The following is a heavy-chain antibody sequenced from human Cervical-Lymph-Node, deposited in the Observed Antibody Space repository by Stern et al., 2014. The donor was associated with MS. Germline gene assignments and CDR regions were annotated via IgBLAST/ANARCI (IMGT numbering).Heavy chain of an antibody. CDR2: INPKSGGR. D-gene: IGHD3-16*02. CDR3: ARESYRNWFDP. V-gene: IGHV1-2*06. CDR1: GYTFTDFY. Sequence: QVQLGQSGAEVKKPGASVKVSCKASGYTFTDFYMHWVRQAPGQGLEWMGRINPKSGGRNYAQTFQGRVSMTRDRSISTAYMELSRLTSDDTAIYYCARESYRNWFDPWGQGTLVIVSS. J-gene: IGHJ5*02.